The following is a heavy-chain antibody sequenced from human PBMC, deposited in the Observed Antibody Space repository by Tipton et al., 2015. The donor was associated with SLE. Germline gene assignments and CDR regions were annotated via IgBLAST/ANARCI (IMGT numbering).Heavy chain of an antibody. V-gene: IGHV4-61*01. D-gene: IGHD3-22*01. CDR2: IYYSGST. J-gene: IGHJ2*01. CDR1: GGSVSTSSYY. Sequence: TLSLTCTVSGGSVSTSSYYWGWIRQPPGKGLEWIGYIYYSGSTNYNPSLKSRVTISVDTSKNQFSLKLSSVTAADTAVYYCARHRVYYDSSRSSDLWGRGTLVTVSS. CDR3: ARHRVYYDSSRSSDL.